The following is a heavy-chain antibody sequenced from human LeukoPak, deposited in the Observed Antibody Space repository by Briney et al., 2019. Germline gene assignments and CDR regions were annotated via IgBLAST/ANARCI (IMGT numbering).Heavy chain of an antibody. CDR1: GYTFTGYY. CDR3: ARDGEFNFDY. Sequence: GASVKVSCKASGYTFTGYYMHWVRQAPGQGLEWMGWINPNSGGTNYAQKFQGRVTMTTDTSTSTAYMELRSLRSDDTAVYYCARDGEFNFDYWGQGTLVTVSS. CDR2: INPNSGGT. J-gene: IGHJ4*02. V-gene: IGHV1-2*02. D-gene: IGHD3-10*01.